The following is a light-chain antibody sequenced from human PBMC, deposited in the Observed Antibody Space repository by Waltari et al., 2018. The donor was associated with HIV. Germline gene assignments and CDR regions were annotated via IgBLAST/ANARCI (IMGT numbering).Light chain of an antibody. Sequence: QLVLTQSPSASASLGASVKLTCTLSSGHSSYAIAWHQQQPEKGPRDLMKLNSDGSHSKGGGIPGRFCGFSSGDARYLTSSGLRSEDEADYYCQAWGTGIRVFGGGTKLTVL. CDR2: LNSDGSH. CDR3: QAWGTGIRV. CDR1: SGHSSYA. J-gene: IGLJ3*02. V-gene: IGLV4-69*01.